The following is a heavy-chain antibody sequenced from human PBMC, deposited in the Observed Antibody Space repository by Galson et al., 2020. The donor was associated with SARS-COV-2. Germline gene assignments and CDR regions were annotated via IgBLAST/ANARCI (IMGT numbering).Heavy chain of an antibody. CDR3: AKDERDYGDYTCYYGMDV. Sequence: GGSLRLSCAASGFTFSSYAMSWVRQAPGKGLEWVSAISGSGGSTYYADSVKGRFTISRDNSKNTLYLQMNSLRAEDTAVYYCAKDERDYGDYTCYYGMDVWGQWTTVTVSS. D-gene: IGHD4-17*01. V-gene: IGHV3-23*01. CDR2: ISGSGGST. CDR1: GFTFSSYA. J-gene: IGHJ6*02.